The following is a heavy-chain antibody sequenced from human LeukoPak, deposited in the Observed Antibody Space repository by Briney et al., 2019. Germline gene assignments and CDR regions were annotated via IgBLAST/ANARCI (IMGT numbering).Heavy chain of an antibody. CDR1: GYSFTSYW. Sequence: GESLKISCKGSGYSFTSYWIGWVRQMPGKGLEWMEIIYPGDSDTRYSPSFQGQVTISADKSISTAYLQWSSLKASDTAMYYCARQSWEWGAALDIWGQGTMVTVSS. D-gene: IGHD3-3*01. CDR3: ARQSWEWGAALDI. V-gene: IGHV5-51*01. J-gene: IGHJ3*02. CDR2: IYPGDSDT.